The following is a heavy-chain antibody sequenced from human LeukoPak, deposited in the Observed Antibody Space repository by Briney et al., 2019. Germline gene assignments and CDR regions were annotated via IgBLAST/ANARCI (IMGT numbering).Heavy chain of an antibody. CDR1: GGSFSSYY. Sequence: SETLSLTCAVYGGSFSSYYWSWIRQPPGKGLEWIGYIYYSGSTNYSPSLKSRVTISVDTSKNQFSLKLSSVTAADTAVYYCAREGRQQLANWFDPWGQGTLVTVSS. CDR2: IYYSGST. J-gene: IGHJ5*02. CDR3: AREGRQQLANWFDP. D-gene: IGHD6-13*01. V-gene: IGHV4-59*01.